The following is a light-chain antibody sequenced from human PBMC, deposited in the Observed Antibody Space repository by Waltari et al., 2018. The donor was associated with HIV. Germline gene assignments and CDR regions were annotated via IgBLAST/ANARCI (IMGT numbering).Light chain of an antibody. CDR2: RNN. CDR3: AAWDDSLREV. Sequence: QSVLTQPPSASGTPGHSVTTSCSGSSSNIGSNFLYWYQQLPGAAPKLLIYRNNQRPSWFPDRCSCCKSSTSASLAISGLRSEDEADYYCAAWDDSLREVFGGGTKLTVL. V-gene: IGLV1-47*01. CDR1: SSNIGSNF. J-gene: IGLJ3*02.